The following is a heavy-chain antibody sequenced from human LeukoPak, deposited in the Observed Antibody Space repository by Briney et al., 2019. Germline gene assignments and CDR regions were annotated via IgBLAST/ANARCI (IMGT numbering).Heavy chain of an antibody. CDR2: IYTSGST. J-gene: IGHJ3*02. CDR3: ARDSSRYYYDSSGYSADAFDI. D-gene: IGHD3-22*01. Sequence: SETLSLTCTVSGGSISSGSYYWSWIRQPAGKGLEWIGRIYTSGSTNYNPSLKSRVTISVDTSKNQFSLKLSSVTAADTAVYYCARDSSRYYYDSSGYSADAFDIWGQGTMVTVSS. CDR1: GGSISSGSYY. V-gene: IGHV4-61*02.